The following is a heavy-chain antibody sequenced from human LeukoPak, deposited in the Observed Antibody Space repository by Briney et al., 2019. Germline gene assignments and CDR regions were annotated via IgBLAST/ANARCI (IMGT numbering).Heavy chain of an antibody. Sequence: GGSLRLSCSASGFTFSSFWMTWVRQAPGKGLEWVANIKQDGSETYYVDSVKGRFTISRDNPKNSLYLQMNSLRAEDSAVYYCAKPAYCSGGSCYSIGYFDYWGQGTLVTVSS. D-gene: IGHD2-15*01. CDR1: GFTFSSFW. CDR3: AKPAYCSGGSCYSIGYFDY. CDR2: IKQDGSET. V-gene: IGHV3-7*05. J-gene: IGHJ4*02.